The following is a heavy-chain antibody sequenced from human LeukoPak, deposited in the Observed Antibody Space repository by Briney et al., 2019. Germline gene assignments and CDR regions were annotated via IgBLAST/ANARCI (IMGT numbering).Heavy chain of an antibody. CDR2: IYYSGST. Sequence: PSETLSLTCTVSGGSISSSSYYWGWLRQPPGKGLEWIGSIYYSGSTYYNPSLXSQVTISVDTSKNQFSLKLSSVTAADTAVYYCARHXXVLMVYAIRYFDLWGRGTLVTVSS. D-gene: IGHD2-8*01. V-gene: IGHV4-39*01. CDR1: GGSISSSSYY. CDR3: ARHXXVLMVYAIRYFDL. J-gene: IGHJ2*01.